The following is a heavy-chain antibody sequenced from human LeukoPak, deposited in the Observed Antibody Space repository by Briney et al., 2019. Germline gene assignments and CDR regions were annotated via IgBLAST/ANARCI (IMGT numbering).Heavy chain of an antibody. J-gene: IGHJ3*02. D-gene: IGHD3-22*01. CDR3: ARVPPYDSSGYRANDAFDI. V-gene: IGHV4-31*03. CDR2: IYYSGST. CDR1: GGSISSGDYY. Sequence: SETLSLTCTVSGGSISSGDYYWSWIRQHPGKGLEWIGYIYYSGSTYYNPSLKSRVTISVDTSKNQFSLKLSSVTAADTAVYYCARVPPYDSSGYRANDAFDIWGQGAMVTVSS.